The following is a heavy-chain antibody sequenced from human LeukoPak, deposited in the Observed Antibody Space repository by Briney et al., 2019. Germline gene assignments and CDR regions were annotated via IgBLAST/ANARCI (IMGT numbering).Heavy chain of an antibody. J-gene: IGHJ4*02. CDR1: GFTFSNYG. V-gene: IGHV3-23*01. Sequence: GGSLRLSCAASGFTFSNYGMSWVRQAPGKGLEWVSTISGSGGSTYYADSVKGRFTISRDNSKDTLYLQMNSLRAEDTAVYYCAKGRGYSYGDGTSHFDYWGQGSLVTVSS. D-gene: IGHD5-18*01. CDR3: AKGRGYSYGDGTSHFDY. CDR2: ISGSGGST.